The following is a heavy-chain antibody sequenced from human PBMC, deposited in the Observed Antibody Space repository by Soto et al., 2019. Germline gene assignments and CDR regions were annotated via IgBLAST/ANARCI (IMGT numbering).Heavy chain of an antibody. CDR3: ARDADILTGSDAFDI. CDR2: IGRSSSYT. J-gene: IGHJ3*02. D-gene: IGHD3-9*01. Sequence: QVQLVESGGGLVKPGGSLRLSCAASGFTFSDYYMSWIRQAPGKGLELVSYIGRSSSYTNYADSVKGRFTISRDNAKNSLYLQMHSLRAEDTAVYYCARDADILTGSDAFDIWGQGTMVTVSS. V-gene: IGHV3-11*05. CDR1: GFTFSDYY.